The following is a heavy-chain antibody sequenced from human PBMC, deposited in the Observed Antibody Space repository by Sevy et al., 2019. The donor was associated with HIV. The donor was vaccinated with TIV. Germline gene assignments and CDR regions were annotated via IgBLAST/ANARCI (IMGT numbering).Heavy chain of an antibody. CDR1: GFTFSSYE. CDR2: ISSSGSTI. V-gene: IGHV3-48*03. D-gene: IGHD3-16*01. J-gene: IGHJ4*02. Sequence: GGSLRLSCTASGFTFSSYEMNWVRQAPGKGLEWVSYISSSGSTIYYADSVKGRFTISRDNAKNSLYLQMNSLRAEDTAVYYCARGEWGGVNYWGQGTLVTVSS. CDR3: ARGEWGGVNY.